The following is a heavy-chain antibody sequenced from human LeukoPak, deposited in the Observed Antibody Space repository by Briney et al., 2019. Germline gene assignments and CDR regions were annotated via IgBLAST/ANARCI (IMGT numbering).Heavy chain of an antibody. CDR3: ARGDSSMPGIFDY. D-gene: IGHD3-22*01. CDR1: GYSISSGYY. CDR2: IYHSGST. V-gene: IGHV4-38-2*02. Sequence: KPSETLSLTCTVSGYSISSGYYWGWIRQPPGKGLEWIGSIYHSGSTYYNPSLKSRATISVDTSKNQFSLKLSSVTAADTAVYYCARGDSSMPGIFDYWGQGTLVTVSS. J-gene: IGHJ4*02.